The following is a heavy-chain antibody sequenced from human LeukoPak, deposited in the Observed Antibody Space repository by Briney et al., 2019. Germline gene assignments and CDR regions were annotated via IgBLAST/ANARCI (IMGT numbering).Heavy chain of an antibody. D-gene: IGHD3-9*01. Sequence: PSETLSLTCTVSGGSISSYYWSWIRQPPGKGLEWIGYIYYSGSTNYNPSLKSRVTISVDTSKNQFSLKLSSVTAADTAVYYCARDMGYYDILTGYSPTYYFDYWGQGTLVTVSS. J-gene: IGHJ4*02. CDR1: GGSISSYY. V-gene: IGHV4-59*01. CDR2: IYYSGST. CDR3: ARDMGYYDILTGYSPTYYFDY.